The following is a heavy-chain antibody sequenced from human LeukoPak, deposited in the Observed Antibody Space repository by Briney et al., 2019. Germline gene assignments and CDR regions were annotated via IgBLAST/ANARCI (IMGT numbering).Heavy chain of an antibody. CDR2: ISGSGGST. J-gene: IGHJ4*02. D-gene: IGHD3-10*01. CDR1: GFTFSSYA. CDR3: AKSGWFGELYYFDY. V-gene: IGHV3-23*01. Sequence: GGSLRLSCAASGFTFSSYAMSWVRQAPEKGLEWVSAISGSGGSTYYADSLKGRFTLSRDNSKNTLYLQMNSLRAEDTAVYYCAKSGWFGELYYFDYWGQGTLVTVSS.